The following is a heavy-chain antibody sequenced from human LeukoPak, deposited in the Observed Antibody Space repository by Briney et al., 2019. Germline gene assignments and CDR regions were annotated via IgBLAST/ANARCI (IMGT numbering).Heavy chain of an antibody. CDR3: ARDSVCSSTSCPYYYYYMDV. CDR1: GFTFSSYW. V-gene: IGHV3-7*01. Sequence: GSLRLSCAASGFTFSSYWMSWGRQAPGKGLEGVANIKQDGSEKYYVDSVKGRFTISRDNAKNSLYLQMNSLRAEDTAVYYCARDSVCSSTSCPYYYYYMDVWGKGTTVTVSS. D-gene: IGHD2-2*01. CDR2: IKQDGSEK. J-gene: IGHJ6*03.